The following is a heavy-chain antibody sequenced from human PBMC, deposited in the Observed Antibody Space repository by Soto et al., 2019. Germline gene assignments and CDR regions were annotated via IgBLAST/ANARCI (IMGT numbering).Heavy chain of an antibody. CDR3: ARGRIIVAGGFDP. J-gene: IGHJ5*02. CDR2: MNPSTGNT. V-gene: IGHV1-8*01. Sequence: QVQLVQSGAEVKKPGASVKVSCKASGYTFTSYDIIWVRQATGQGLEWMGWMNPSTGNTDSAEKCQGRLTMARNAARSTGDMELSSLSVEDTAVDYCARGRIIVAGGFDPWGQGTLVTVSS. CDR1: GYTFTSYD. D-gene: IGHD6-19*01.